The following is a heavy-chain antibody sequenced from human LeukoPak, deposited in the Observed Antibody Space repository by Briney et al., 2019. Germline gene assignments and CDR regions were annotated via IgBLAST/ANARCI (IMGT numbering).Heavy chain of an antibody. CDR3: AKDIGDTAMVDY. V-gene: IGHV3-43*02. CDR1: GFTFSNYA. J-gene: IGHJ4*02. CDR2: ISGDGGST. D-gene: IGHD5-18*01. Sequence: PGGSLRLSCEVSGFTFSNYAMSWVRQAPGKGLEWVSLISGDGGSTYYADSVKGRFTISRDNSKNSLYLQMNSLRTEDTALYYFAKDIGDTAMVDYWGQGTLVTVSS.